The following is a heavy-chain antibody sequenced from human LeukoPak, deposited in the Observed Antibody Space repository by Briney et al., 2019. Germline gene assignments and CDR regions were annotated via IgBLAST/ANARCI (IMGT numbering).Heavy chain of an antibody. CDR3: ARNSTCGGDCYYFDY. V-gene: IGHV4-34*01. CDR1: GGSFSGYY. Sequence: PSETLSLTCAVYGGSFSGYYWSWIRQPPGKGLEWIGEINHSGSTNYNPSLKSRVTISVDTSKNQFSLKLSSVTAADTAVYYCARNSTCGGDCYYFDYWGQGTLVTVSS. CDR2: INHSGST. D-gene: IGHD2-21*02. J-gene: IGHJ4*02.